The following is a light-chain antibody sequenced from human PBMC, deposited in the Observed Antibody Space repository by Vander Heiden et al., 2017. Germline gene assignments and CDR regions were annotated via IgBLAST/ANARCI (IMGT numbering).Light chain of an antibody. V-gene: IGLV2-14*01. Sequence: QSALTQPASVSGSPGQSLTISCTGTSSDVGGYNYVSWYQQHPGKAPKLMIYEVSNRHSGVSNRFSGAKSGNTASLTISGLQAEDEADYYCSSYTSSSTLCVFGTGTKVTVL. CDR3: SSYTSSSTLCV. CDR1: SSDVGGYNY. CDR2: EVS. J-gene: IGLJ1*01.